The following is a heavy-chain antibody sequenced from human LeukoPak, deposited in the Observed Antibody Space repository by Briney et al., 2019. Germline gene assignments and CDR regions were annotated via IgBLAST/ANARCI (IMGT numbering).Heavy chain of an antibody. D-gene: IGHD5-24*01. Sequence: ASVKVSCKASGYTFTGYYMHWVRQAPGRGLEWMGWINPNSGVTNYAQNFQGRVTMTRDTSISTAYMELSRLRSDDTAVYYCALGRRDGYNYADYWGQGTLVTVSS. CDR1: GYTFTGYY. CDR3: ALGRRDGYNYADY. J-gene: IGHJ4*02. CDR2: INPNSGVT. V-gene: IGHV1-2*02.